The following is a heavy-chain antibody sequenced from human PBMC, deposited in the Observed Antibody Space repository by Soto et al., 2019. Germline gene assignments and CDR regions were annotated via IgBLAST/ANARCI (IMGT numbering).Heavy chain of an antibody. CDR2: IKQDGSEK. CDR1: GFTFSSYW. J-gene: IGHJ6*03. D-gene: IGHD3-10*01. V-gene: IGHV3-7*01. Sequence: EVQLVESGGGLVQPGGSRRLSCAASGFTFSSYWMTCVRQAPGKGLEWVANIKQDGSEKYYVDSVKGRFTISIDNSRNSLILPINRLITEDTAVYYGARCYYYGTGSLSPENYLDVWGKGTTVTVSS. CDR3: ARCYYYGTGSLSPENYLDV.